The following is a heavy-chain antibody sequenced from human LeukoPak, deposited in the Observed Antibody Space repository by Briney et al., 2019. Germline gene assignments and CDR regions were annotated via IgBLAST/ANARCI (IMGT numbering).Heavy chain of an antibody. CDR2: IYYSGST. D-gene: IGHD6-13*01. J-gene: IGHJ4*02. V-gene: IGHV4-39*07. CDR3: ARETRGIAVAGPGDY. Sequence: SETLSLACTVSGGSISSSSYYWGWIRQPPGKGLEWIGSIYYSGSTYYNPSLKSRVTISVDTSKNQFSLKLSSVTAADTAVYYCARETRGIAVAGPGDYWGQGTLVTVSS. CDR1: GGSISSSSYY.